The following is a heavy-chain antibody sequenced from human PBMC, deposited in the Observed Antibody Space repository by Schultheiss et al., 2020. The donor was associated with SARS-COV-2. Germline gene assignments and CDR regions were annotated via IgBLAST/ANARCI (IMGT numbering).Heavy chain of an antibody. CDR2: ISAYNGNT. CDR3: ARDIEVITMIVPRGVDAFDI. D-gene: IGHD3-22*01. J-gene: IGHJ3*02. Sequence: ASVKVSCKASGYTFTSYGISWVRQAPGQGLEWMGWISAYNGNTNYAQKLQGRVTMTTDTSTSTAYMELSSLRSEDTAVYYCARDIEVITMIVPRGVDAFDIWGQGTMVTVSS. V-gene: IGHV1-18*01. CDR1: GYTFTSYG.